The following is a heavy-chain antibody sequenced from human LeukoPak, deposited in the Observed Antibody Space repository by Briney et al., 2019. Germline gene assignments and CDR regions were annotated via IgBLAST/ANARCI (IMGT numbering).Heavy chain of an antibody. CDR1: GYTFTSYG. CDR3: ARSPVYKQLAHYYYYYGMDV. J-gene: IGHJ6*02. D-gene: IGHD6-6*01. V-gene: IGHV1-18*01. Sequence: ASVKVSCKASGYTFTSYGISWVRQAPGQGLEWMGWISAYNGNTNYAQRLQGRVTMTTDTSTSTAYMELRSLRSDDTAVYYCARSPVYKQLAHYYYYYGMDVWGQGTTVTVSS. CDR2: ISAYNGNT.